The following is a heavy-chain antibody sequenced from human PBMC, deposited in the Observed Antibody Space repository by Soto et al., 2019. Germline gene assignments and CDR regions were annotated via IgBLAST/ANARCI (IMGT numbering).Heavy chain of an antibody. CDR2: ISYDGSNK. CDR1: GFTFSSYA. Sequence: QVQLVESGGGVVQPGRSLRLFCAASGFTFSSYAMHWVRQAPGKGLEWVAVISYDGSNKYYADSVKGRFTISRDNSKNTLYLQMNSLRAEDTAVYYCARDKGSSWDYYYYYMDVWGKGTTVTVSS. D-gene: IGHD6-13*01. V-gene: IGHV3-30-3*01. CDR3: ARDKGSSWDYYYYYMDV. J-gene: IGHJ6*03.